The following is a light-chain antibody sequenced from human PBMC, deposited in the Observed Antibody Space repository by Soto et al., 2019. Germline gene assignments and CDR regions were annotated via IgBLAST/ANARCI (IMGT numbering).Light chain of an antibody. CDR2: DVS. J-gene: IGLJ2*01. CDR3: SSYTSTSTLVV. V-gene: IGLV2-14*01. CDR1: SSDVGGYNY. Sequence: QSALTQPASVSGSPGQSITISCTGTSSDVGGYNYVSWYQQHPGKAPKLMIYDVSNRPSGVSNRCSGSKSGNTASLTISGLQAEDEADYYCSSYTSTSTLVVFGGGTTLTVL.